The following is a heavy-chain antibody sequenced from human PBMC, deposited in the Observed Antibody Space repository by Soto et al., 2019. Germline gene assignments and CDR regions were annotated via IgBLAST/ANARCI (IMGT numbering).Heavy chain of an antibody. V-gene: IGHV4-39*01. J-gene: IGHJ4*02. Sequence: SETLSLTCTVSGGSVSSTNHYWGWIRQPPWKGLEWIGDIYYSGMARYNPSLKSRVTISVDTSMDQFSLKLTSVTAADTAVYFCARHGYYYDSTGYYYFVWGQGSLVPVSS. CDR1: GGSVSSTNHY. D-gene: IGHD3-22*01. CDR2: IYYSGMA. CDR3: ARHGYYYDSTGYYYFV.